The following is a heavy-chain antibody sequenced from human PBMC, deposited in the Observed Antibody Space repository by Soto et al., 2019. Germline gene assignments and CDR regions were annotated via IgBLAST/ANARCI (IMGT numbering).Heavy chain of an antibody. Sequence: QLQLQESGPGLVKPSETLSLTCTVSGGSISSSSYYWGWIRQPPGKGLEWIGSIYYSGSTYYNPSLKSRVTISVDTSKNQFSLKLSSVTAADTAVYYCARPLDRQYYGMDVWGQGTTVTVSS. D-gene: IGHD3-9*01. CDR1: GGSISSSSYY. J-gene: IGHJ6*02. V-gene: IGHV4-39*01. CDR2: IYYSGST. CDR3: ARPLDRQYYGMDV.